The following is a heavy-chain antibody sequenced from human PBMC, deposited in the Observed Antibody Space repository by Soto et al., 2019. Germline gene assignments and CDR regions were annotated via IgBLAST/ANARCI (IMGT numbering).Heavy chain of an antibody. V-gene: IGHV4-39*01. CDR2: IYHRGAP. Sequence: QLRLQESGPGLVKPSETLSLTCSVFGDSIRSAHYFWGWVRQPPGKGLEWIGSIYHRGAPFYDPYPRSRVTLSVDTTNNPFSLRMSSVTAADTAVYFCARQQYCGSSTCYDSLYYQYMDVWGKGTMVTVSS. CDR1: GDSIRSAHYF. CDR3: ARQQYCGSSTCYDSLYYQYMDV. D-gene: IGHD2-2*01. J-gene: IGHJ6*03.